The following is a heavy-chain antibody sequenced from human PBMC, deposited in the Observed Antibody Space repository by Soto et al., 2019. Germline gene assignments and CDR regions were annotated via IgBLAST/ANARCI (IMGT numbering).Heavy chain of an antibody. CDR1: GGTFSSYT. J-gene: IGHJ4*02. CDR3: ARQGGGARDY. Sequence: QVQLVQSGAEVKKPGSSVKVSCKASGGTFSSYTISWVRQAPGQGLEWMGRIIPILGIANYAQKFQGRVXIXGDKSTRTAYMELSRLRSEETAVYYCARQGGGARDYWGQGPLVTVSS. D-gene: IGHD2-21*01. V-gene: IGHV1-69*02. CDR2: IIPILGIA.